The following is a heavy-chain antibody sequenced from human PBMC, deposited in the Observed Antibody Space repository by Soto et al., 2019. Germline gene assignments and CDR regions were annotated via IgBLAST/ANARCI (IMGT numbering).Heavy chain of an antibody. J-gene: IGHJ4*02. CDR3: ARDYGYDILTGYYNIGHFDY. Sequence: GGSLRLSCAASGFTFSSYAMHWVRQAPGKGLEWVAVISYDGSNKYYADSVKGRFTISRDNSKNTLYLQMNSLRAEDTAVYYCARDYGYDILTGYYNIGHFDYWGQGTLVTVS. D-gene: IGHD3-9*01. V-gene: IGHV3-30-3*01. CDR1: GFTFSSYA. CDR2: ISYDGSNK.